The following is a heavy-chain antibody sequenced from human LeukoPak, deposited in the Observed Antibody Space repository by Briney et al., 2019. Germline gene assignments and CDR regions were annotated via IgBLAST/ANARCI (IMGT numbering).Heavy chain of an antibody. D-gene: IGHD2-15*01. CDR3: ARPRADSGGKYYFDY. J-gene: IGHJ4*02. CDR2: ISYDGGSI. V-gene: IGHV3-30-3*01. CDR1: GFTFRSYT. Sequence: GGSLRLSCAASGFTFRSYTMHWVRQAPGKGLEWVAVISYDGGSIVYANSVKGRFTISRDNSKNTLYLQMNSLRAEDTAVYHCARPRADSGGKYYFDYWGQGTLVTVSS.